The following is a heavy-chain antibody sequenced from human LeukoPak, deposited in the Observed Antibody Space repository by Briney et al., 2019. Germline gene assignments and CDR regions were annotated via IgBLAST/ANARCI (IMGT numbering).Heavy chain of an antibody. CDR2: ISGSGGNT. CDR3: ARDRIGCSGGSCYSNLVWDY. CDR1: GFTISSYG. V-gene: IGHV3-23*01. Sequence: AGGSLRLSWVASGFTISSYGMSWVRQAPGKGLEWVSVISGSGGNTYYADSVKGRFTISRDNAKNSLYLQMNSLRAEDTALYYCARDRIGCSGGSCYSNLVWDYWGQGTLVTVSS. D-gene: IGHD2-15*01. J-gene: IGHJ4*02.